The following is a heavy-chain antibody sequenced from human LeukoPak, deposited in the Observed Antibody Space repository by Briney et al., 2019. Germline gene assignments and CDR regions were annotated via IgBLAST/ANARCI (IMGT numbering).Heavy chain of an antibody. CDR3: AKGTAGWDYYYYYMDV. J-gene: IGHJ6*03. D-gene: IGHD1-26*01. CDR1: GITFSSYG. V-gene: IGHV3-23*01. CDR2: ISSTGGTT. Sequence: GGSLRLSCAASGITFSSYGMSWVRQAPGKGLEWVSSISSTGGTTYYADSVKGRFTISRDNSKNTLYLQMNSLRAEDTAVYYCAKGTAGWDYYYYYMDVWGKGTTVTISS.